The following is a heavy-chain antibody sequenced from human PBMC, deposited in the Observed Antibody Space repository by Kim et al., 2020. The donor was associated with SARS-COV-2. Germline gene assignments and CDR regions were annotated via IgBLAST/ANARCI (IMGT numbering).Heavy chain of an antibody. D-gene: IGHD3-22*01. CDR1: GFTFSSYS. V-gene: IGHV3-21*01. Sequence: GGSLRLSCAASGFTFSSYSMNWVRQAPGKGLEWVSSISSSSSYIYYADSVKGRFTISRDNAKNSLYLQMNSLRAEDTAVYYCAREMDYYDSSGYHDYWAREPWSPSPQ. CDR3: AREMDYYDSSGYHDY. J-gene: IGHJ4*02. CDR2: ISSSSSYI.